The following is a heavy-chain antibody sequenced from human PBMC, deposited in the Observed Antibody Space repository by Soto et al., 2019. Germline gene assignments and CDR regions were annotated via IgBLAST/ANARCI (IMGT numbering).Heavy chain of an antibody. CDR3: AKEEHYDFWSGYPGPGY. D-gene: IGHD3-3*01. CDR1: GFTFSSYA. J-gene: IGHJ4*02. CDR2: ISGSGGST. Sequence: PGGSLRLSCAASGFTFSSYAMSWVRQAPGKGLEWVSTISGSGGSTYYADSVKGRFTISRDNSKNTLYVQMNSLRAEDTAVYYCAKEEHYDFWSGYPGPGYWGQGTLVTVSS. V-gene: IGHV3-23*01.